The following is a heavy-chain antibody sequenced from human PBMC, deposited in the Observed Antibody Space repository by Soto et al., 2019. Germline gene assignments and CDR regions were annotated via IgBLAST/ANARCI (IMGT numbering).Heavy chain of an antibody. V-gene: IGHV1-2*04. CDR2: INPNSGGT. CDR3: ATYYGSGSYWNYHGMDV. Sequence: QVQLVQSGAEVKKPGASVKVSCKASGYTFTGYYIQWVRQAPGQGLEWMGWINPNSGGTNYAQKFQGWVTMTRDTSISTAYMELSRLRSDETAVYYCATYYGSGSYWNYHGMDVWGQGTTVTVSS. J-gene: IGHJ6*02. CDR1: GYTFTGYY. D-gene: IGHD3-10*01.